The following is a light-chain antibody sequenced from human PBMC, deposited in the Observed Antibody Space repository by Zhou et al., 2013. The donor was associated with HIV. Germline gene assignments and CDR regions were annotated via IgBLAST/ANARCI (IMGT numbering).Light chain of an antibody. Sequence: ESVMTQSPATLSVSPGEKATLSCRASQSVYRHLAWYQQRPGQAPRLLIYDSSSRATGCPARFSGGGSGTEFTLTISSLESEDFAVYSCQQYDDWPWTFGQGTKVEIK. V-gene: IGKV3-15*01. CDR2: DSS. CDR3: QQYDDWPWT. J-gene: IGKJ1*01. CDR1: QSVYRH.